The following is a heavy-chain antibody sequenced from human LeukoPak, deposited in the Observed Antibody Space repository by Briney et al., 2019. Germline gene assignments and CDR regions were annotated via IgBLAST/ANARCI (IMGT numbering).Heavy chain of an antibody. Sequence: GGSLRLSCEPSGFTLTSYAMQWVRQAPGKGLEWVSSITSSGDGTFYTDALSGRFTISRDNARKVVFLQMKSLRRGDSALYYCAKGTDTSGRQNFDIWGQGTLVTVSS. J-gene: IGHJ4*02. CDR1: GFTLTSYA. D-gene: IGHD2-15*01. CDR2: ITSSGDGT. CDR3: AKGTDTSGRQNFDI. V-gene: IGHV3-23*01.